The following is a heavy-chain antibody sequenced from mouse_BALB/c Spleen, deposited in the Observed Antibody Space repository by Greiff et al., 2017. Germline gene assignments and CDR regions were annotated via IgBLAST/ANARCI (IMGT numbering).Heavy chain of an antibody. Sequence: VQLQQSGPGLVKPSQSLSLTCTVTGYSITSDYAWNWIRQFPGNKLEWMGYISYSGSTSYNPSLKSRISITRDTSKNQFFLQLNSVTTEDTATYYCAREATGAYWGQGTLVTVSA. V-gene: IGHV3-2*02. CDR3: AREATGAY. CDR1: GYSITSDYA. CDR2: ISYSGST. D-gene: IGHD3-2*02. J-gene: IGHJ3*01.